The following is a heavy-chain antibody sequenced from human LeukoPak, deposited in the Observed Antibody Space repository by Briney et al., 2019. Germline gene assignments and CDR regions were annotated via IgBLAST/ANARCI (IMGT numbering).Heavy chain of an antibody. V-gene: IGHV3-23*01. CDR2: ISGSGGTS. Sequence: GGSLRLSCATSGFTFSNYGMNWVRQAPGKGLEWVSAISGSGGTSYYADSVKGRFTVSGDNSKNTLYLQMNSLRAEDTAVYYCTKGWLGRFDYWGQGTLVTVSS. J-gene: IGHJ4*02. D-gene: IGHD6-19*01. CDR1: GFTFSNYG. CDR3: TKGWLGRFDY.